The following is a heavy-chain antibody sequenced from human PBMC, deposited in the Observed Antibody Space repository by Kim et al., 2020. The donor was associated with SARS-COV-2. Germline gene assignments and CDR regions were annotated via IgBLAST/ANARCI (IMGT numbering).Heavy chain of an antibody. CDR2: ISYDGSNK. J-gene: IGHJ4*02. V-gene: IGHV3-30*04. D-gene: IGHD3-22*01. Sequence: GGSLRLSCAASGFTFSSYAMHWVRQAPGKGLEWVAVISYDGSNKYYADSVKGRFTISRDNSKNTLYLQMNSLRAEDTAVYYCDDSSGYLGYWGQGTLVTVSS. CDR1: GFTFSSYA. CDR3: DDSSGYLGY.